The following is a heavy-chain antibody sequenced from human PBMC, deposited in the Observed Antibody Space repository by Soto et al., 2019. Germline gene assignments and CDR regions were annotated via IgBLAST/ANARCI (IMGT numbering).Heavy chain of an antibody. CDR3: ARDRHAYDFWSGGADYFDY. D-gene: IGHD3-3*01. Sequence: QVQLVQSGAEVKKPGASVKVSCKASGYTFTSYGISWVRQAPGQGLEWMGWISAYNGNTNYAQKLQGRVTMTTDTSTSTAYMELRSLRSDDTAVYYCARDRHAYDFWSGGADYFDYWGQGTLVTVSS. J-gene: IGHJ4*02. CDR1: GYTFTSYG. CDR2: ISAYNGNT. V-gene: IGHV1-18*01.